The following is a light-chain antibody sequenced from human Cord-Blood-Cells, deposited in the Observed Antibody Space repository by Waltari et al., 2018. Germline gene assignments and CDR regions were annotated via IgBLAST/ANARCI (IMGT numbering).Light chain of an antibody. Sequence: DIVMTQSPLSLPVTPGEPASISCRSSQSLLHSNGYNYLDWYLQKPGQSPQLLIYLGSNRAAGVPDRCSGGGSGTDFTLKISRVEAEDVGVYYCMQALQTPLTFGPGTKVDIK. CDR2: LGS. V-gene: IGKV2-28*01. CDR3: MQALQTPLT. J-gene: IGKJ3*01. CDR1: QSLLHSNGYNY.